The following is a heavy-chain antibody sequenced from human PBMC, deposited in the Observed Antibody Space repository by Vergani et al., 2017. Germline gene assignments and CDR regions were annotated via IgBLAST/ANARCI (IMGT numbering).Heavy chain of an antibody. D-gene: IGHD3-16*01. Sequence: QVHLQQRGAGVLKPSETLSLTCGVIGGSLSGYFWSWIRQSPGRGLEWIGEITAIGNAKYSPSATSRVTISVDTSRGEFTLTVTSVTAADTGLYFCASRRPRLNLGSKSNAGTFDSWGQGTLVAVCS. J-gene: IGHJ4*02. CDR2: ITAIGNA. CDR3: ASRRPRLNLGSKSNAGTFDS. CDR1: GGSLSGYF. V-gene: IGHV4-34*02.